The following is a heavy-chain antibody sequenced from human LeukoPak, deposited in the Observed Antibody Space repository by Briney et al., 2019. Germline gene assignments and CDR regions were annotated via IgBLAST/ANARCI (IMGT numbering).Heavy chain of an antibody. CDR1: GDSVSSKSAT. V-gene: IGHV6-1*01. D-gene: IGHD6-13*01. CDR2: TYYKSKWNN. Sequence: SQTLSLTCAISGDSVSSKSATWTWIRQSPSRGLEWLGRTYYKSKWNNDYAISVKSRITINPDTSKNQFSLHLNSVTPEDTAAYYCARSAAGTLDYWGQGTLVTVSS. CDR3: ARSAAGTLDY. J-gene: IGHJ4*02.